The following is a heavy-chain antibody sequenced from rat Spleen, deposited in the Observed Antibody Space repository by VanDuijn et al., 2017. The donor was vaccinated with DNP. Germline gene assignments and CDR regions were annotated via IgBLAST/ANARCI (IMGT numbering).Heavy chain of an antibody. CDR3: VRHLFPGMKDWFAY. Sequence: EVQLVESGGGLVQPGRSMKLSCAASGFTFSKYYMAWVRQPPTMGLEWVASISTGGDHSYYRDSVKCRFTISRDNGRSTLYLQMDNLRSEETATYFCVRHLFPGMKDWFAYWGQGTLVTVSS. D-gene: IGHD1-1*01. CDR2: ISTGGDHS. J-gene: IGHJ3*01. V-gene: IGHV5S11*01. CDR1: GFTFSKYY.